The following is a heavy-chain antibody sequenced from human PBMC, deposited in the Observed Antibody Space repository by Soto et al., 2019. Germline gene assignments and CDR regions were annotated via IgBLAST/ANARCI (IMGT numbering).Heavy chain of an antibody. CDR2: ISYDGSNK. J-gene: IGHJ6*02. CDR3: ANLVVVAANYYYGMDV. CDR1: GFTFSSYG. Sequence: GGSLRLSCAASGFTFSSYGMHWVRQALGKGLEWVAVISYDGSNKYYADSVKGRFTISRDNSKNTLYLQMNSLRAEDTAVYYCANLVVVAANYYYGMDVWGQGTTVTVSS. V-gene: IGHV3-30*18. D-gene: IGHD2-15*01.